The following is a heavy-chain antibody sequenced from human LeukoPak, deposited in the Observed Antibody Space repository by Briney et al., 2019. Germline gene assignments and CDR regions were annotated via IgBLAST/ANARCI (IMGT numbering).Heavy chain of an antibody. D-gene: IGHD1-26*01. J-gene: IGHJ4*02. V-gene: IGHV1-69*04. Sequence: SVKVSCKASGGTFSSYAISWVRQAPGQGLEWMGRIIPIFGIANYAQKFQGRVTITADKSTSTAYMELSSLRSEDTAVYYCARYISGSYYFDYWGQGTLVTVSS. CDR3: ARYISGSYYFDY. CDR2: IIPIFGIA. CDR1: GGTFSSYA.